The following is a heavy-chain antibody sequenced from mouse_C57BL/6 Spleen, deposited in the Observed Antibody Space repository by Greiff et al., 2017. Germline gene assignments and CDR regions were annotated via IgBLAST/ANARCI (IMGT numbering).Heavy chain of an antibody. CDR1: GYTFTSYG. D-gene: IGHD2-1*01. V-gene: IGHV1-81*01. CDR3: ARVRDYYGNYEYYFDY. J-gene: IGHJ2*01. Sequence: QVQLKQSGAELARPGASVKLSCKASGYTFTSYGISWVKQRTGQGLEWIGEIYPRSGNTYYNEKFKGKATLTADKSSSTAYMELRSLTSEDSAVYFCARVRDYYGNYEYYFDYWGQGTTLTVSS. CDR2: IYPRSGNT.